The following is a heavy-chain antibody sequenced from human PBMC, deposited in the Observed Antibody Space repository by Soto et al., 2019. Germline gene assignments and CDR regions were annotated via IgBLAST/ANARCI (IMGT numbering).Heavy chain of an antibody. J-gene: IGHJ6*03. V-gene: IGHV3-7*01. CDR2: IKQDGSEK. D-gene: IGHD3-3*01. CDR1: GFTFSSYW. Sequence: GGSLRLSCAASGFTFSSYWMSWVRQAPGKGLEWVANIKQDGSEKYYVDSVKGRFTISRDNAKNSLYLQMNSLRAEDTAVYYCARLGRQKLWSGYYTAYYYYMDVWGKGTTVTVSS. CDR3: ARLGRQKLWSGYYTAYYYYMDV.